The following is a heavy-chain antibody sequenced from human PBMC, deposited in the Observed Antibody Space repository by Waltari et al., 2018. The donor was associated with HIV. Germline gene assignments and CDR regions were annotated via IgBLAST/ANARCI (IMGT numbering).Heavy chain of an antibody. D-gene: IGHD3-10*01. V-gene: IGHV3-21*01. CDR2: ISSSSSYI. CDR3: ARDDPYYRLFD. Sequence: EVQLVESGGGLVKPGGSLRLSCAASGFTFSSYSMTWARQAPGKGVEVVSSISSSSSYIYYADSGKGRFTISRDNAKNSLYLQMNSLRAEDTAVYYCARDDPYYRLFDWGQGTLVTVSS. J-gene: IGHJ4*02. CDR1: GFTFSSYS.